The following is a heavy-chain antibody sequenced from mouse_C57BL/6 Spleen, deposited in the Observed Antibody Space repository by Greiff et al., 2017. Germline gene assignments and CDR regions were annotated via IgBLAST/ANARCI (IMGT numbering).Heavy chain of an antibody. V-gene: IGHV1-54*01. CDR1: GYAFTNYL. D-gene: IGHD1-3*01. Sequence: QVQLQQSGAELVRPGTSVKVSCKASGYAFTNYLIEWVKQRPGQGLEWIGVINPGSGGTNYNGKFKGKATLTADKSSSTAYMQLSSLTSEDSAVYVCASYNYYVDYWGQGTTLTVSS. CDR3: ASYNYYVDY. J-gene: IGHJ2*01. CDR2: INPGSGGT.